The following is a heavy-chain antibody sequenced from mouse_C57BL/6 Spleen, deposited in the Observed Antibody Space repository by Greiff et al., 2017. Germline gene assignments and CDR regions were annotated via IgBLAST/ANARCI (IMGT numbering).Heavy chain of an antibody. J-gene: IGHJ1*03. Sequence: EVMLVESGGGLVQSGRSLRLSCATSGFTFSDFYMEWVRQAPGKGLEWIAASRNKANDYTTEYSASVKGRFIVSRDTSQSILYLQMNALRAEDTAIYYCAGDALDGYYYWYFDVWGTGTTVTVSS. V-gene: IGHV7-1*01. CDR1: GFTFSDFY. CDR2: SRNKANDYTT. D-gene: IGHD2-3*01. CDR3: AGDALDGYYYWYFDV.